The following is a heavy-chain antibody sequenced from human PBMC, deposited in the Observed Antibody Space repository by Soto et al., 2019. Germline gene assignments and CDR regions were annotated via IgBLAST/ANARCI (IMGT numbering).Heavy chain of an antibody. CDR3: ARFVRSCSGTTCYTRADV. Sequence: QVQLQESGPGLVKPSETLYLTCTVSGGSVSSDTHYWSWIRQPPGKRLEWIGFIYSSGSTNYNPFLKSRVTMSVDTSKNQFSLKLRSVIVADTAVYHCARFVRSCSGTTCYTRADVWGQGTTVTVSS. V-gene: IGHV4-61*01. CDR1: GGSVSSDTHY. CDR2: IYSSGST. J-gene: IGHJ6*02. D-gene: IGHD2-2*02.